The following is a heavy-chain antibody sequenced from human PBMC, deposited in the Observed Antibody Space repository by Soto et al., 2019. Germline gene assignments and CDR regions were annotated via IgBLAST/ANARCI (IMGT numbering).Heavy chain of an antibody. V-gene: IGHV4-38-2*01. CDR2: IYHSGCT. CDR3: ASQYLWFGELIP. Sequence: PSETLSLTCAVSGYSISSGYYWGWIRQPPGKGLEWIGSIYHSGCTYYNPSLKRRVTISVDTSKNQFSLKLSSVTAADTAVYYGASQYLWFGELIPWGQGALVTVSS. J-gene: IGHJ5*02. CDR1: GYSISSGYY. D-gene: IGHD3-10*01.